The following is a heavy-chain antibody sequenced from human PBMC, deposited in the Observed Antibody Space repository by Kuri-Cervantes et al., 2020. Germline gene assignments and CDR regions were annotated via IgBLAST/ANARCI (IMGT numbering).Heavy chain of an antibody. D-gene: IGHD2-21*02. V-gene: IGHV1-69*02. CDR3: ARSEVCGGDCYLDY. Sequence: SVKVSCKASGGTFSSYTISWVRQAPGQGLEWMGRIIPTLGIANYAQKFQGRVTMTRNTSISTAYMELSSLRSEDTAVYYCARSEVCGGDCYLDYWGQGTLVTVSS. CDR1: GGTFSSYT. J-gene: IGHJ4*02. CDR2: IIPTLGIA.